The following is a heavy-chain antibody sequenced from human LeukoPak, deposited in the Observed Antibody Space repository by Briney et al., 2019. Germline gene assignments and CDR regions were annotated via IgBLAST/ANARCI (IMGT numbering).Heavy chain of an antibody. CDR3: ARFPMVRGVIISY. V-gene: IGHV1-69*04. Sequence: SVKVSCKASGGAFSSYAISWVRQAPGQGLEWMGRIIPILGIANYAQKFQGRVTITADKSTSTAYMELSSLRSEDTAVYYCARFPMVRGVIISYWGQGTLVTVSS. D-gene: IGHD3-10*01. J-gene: IGHJ4*02. CDR2: IIPILGIA. CDR1: GGAFSSYA.